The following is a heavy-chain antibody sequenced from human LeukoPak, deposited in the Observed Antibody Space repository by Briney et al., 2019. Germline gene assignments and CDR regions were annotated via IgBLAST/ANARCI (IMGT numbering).Heavy chain of an antibody. CDR3: VTNGDYISSYGMDV. V-gene: IGHV3-30*03. CDR2: ISYDGSNK. J-gene: IGHJ6*02. Sequence: GGSLRLSCAASGFTFSSYGMHWVRQAPGKGLEWVAVISYDGSNKYYADSVKGRFTISRDNSKNTLYLQMTSLRAEDTAVYYCVTNGDYISSYGMDVWGQGTTVTVSS. D-gene: IGHD4-17*01. CDR1: GFTFSSYG.